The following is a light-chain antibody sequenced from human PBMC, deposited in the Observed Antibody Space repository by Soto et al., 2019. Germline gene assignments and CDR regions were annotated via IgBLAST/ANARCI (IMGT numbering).Light chain of an antibody. CDR2: GAS. Sequence: ETVLTQSPGTLSLSPGERATLSCRASQSVSSNYLAWYQHKPGQAPRLLIYGASNRATGIPDRFSGSGSGTDVTLTISRLEPEDFAVYYCQQYVTSPPSWTFGQGTKVEVK. J-gene: IGKJ1*01. CDR3: QQYVTSPPSWT. CDR1: QSVSSNY. V-gene: IGKV3-20*01.